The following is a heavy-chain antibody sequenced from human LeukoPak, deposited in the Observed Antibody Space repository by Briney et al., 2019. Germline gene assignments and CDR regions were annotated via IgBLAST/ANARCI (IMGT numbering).Heavy chain of an antibody. J-gene: IGHJ4*02. CDR2: ISGRSYNT. D-gene: IGHD3-22*01. CDR1: GLTFSSHA. V-gene: IGHV3-23*01. CDR3: AKGGYYDSNGYFRAFDY. Sequence: PGGSLRLSCAASGLTFSSHAMNWVRQAPGKGLERVSTISGRSYNTYYADSVKGRFSISRDNSKNTLYLQMNSLRAEDTAVYYCAKGGYYDSNGYFRAFDYWGQGTLVIVSS.